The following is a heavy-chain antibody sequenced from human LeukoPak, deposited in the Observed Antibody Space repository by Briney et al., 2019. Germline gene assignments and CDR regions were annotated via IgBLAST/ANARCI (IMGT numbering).Heavy chain of an antibody. CDR1: GYTFTGYY. V-gene: IGHV1-2*02. J-gene: IGHJ3*02. CDR2: INPNSGGT. CDR3: ARDAGRYCSGGSCYWGGAFDI. D-gene: IGHD2-15*01. Sequence: ASVKVSCKASGYTFTGYYMHWVRQAPGQGLEWMGWINPNSGGTNYAQKFQGRVTMTRDTSISTAYMELSRLRSDDTAVYYCARDAGRYCSGGSCYWGGAFDIWGQGTMVTVSS.